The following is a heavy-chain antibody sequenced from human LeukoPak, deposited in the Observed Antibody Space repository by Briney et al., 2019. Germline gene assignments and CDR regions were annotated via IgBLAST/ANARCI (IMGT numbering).Heavy chain of an antibody. CDR3: ARASFWESPINWFDP. Sequence: GGSLRLSCAASGFTFSSYWMGWVRQAPGNGPEWVANIKEDESEKNYVDSVKGRFTISRDSAKNALYLQMNSLRAEDTAVYYCARASFWESPINWFDPWGQGTLVTVSS. CDR2: IKEDESEK. D-gene: IGHD3-16*01. J-gene: IGHJ5*02. CDR1: GFTFSSYW. V-gene: IGHV3-7*03.